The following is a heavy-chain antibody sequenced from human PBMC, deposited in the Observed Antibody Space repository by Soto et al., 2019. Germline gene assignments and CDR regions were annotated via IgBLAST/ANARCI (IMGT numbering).Heavy chain of an antibody. CDR2: ISSSGSTI. D-gene: IGHD6-19*01. V-gene: IGHV3-48*03. CDR3: ARGQYSSGGGYFDY. CDR1: GFTFSSYE. J-gene: IGHJ4*02. Sequence: EVQLVESGGGLVQPGGSLRLSCAASGFTFSSYEMNWVRQAPGKGLEWVSYISSSGSTIYYADSVKGRFTISRDNANNSLHLQMNSLRAEDTAVYYCARGQYSSGGGYFDYWGQETLVTVSS.